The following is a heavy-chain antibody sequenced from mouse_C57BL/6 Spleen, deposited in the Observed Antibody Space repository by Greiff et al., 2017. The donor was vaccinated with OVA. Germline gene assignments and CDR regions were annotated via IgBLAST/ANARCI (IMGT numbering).Heavy chain of an antibody. J-gene: IGHJ3*01. CDR2: INPSNGGT. D-gene: IGHD2-4*01. V-gene: IGHV1-53*01. CDR1: GYTFTSYW. Sequence: QVQLQQPGTELVKPGASVKLSCKASGYTFTSYWMHWVKQRPGQGLEWIGNINPSNGGTNYNEKFKSKATLTVDKSSSPAYMQLSSLTSEDSAVDYCARENDYDEAWFAYWGQGTLVTVSA. CDR3: ARENDYDEAWFAY.